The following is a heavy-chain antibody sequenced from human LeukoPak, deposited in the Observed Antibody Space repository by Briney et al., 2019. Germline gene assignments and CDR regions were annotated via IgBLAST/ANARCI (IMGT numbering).Heavy chain of an antibody. CDR1: GFTFSDYY. D-gene: IGHD5-18*01. CDR2: ISSSGGTI. Sequence: GGSLRLSCAASGFTFSDYYMYWIRQAPGKGLEWVSSISSSGGTIYYADSVKGRFTISRDNAKNSLYLQMNSLRAGDTAVCYCARATRADTAMVNFDYWGQGTLVTVSS. V-gene: IGHV3-11*01. J-gene: IGHJ4*02. CDR3: ARATRADTAMVNFDY.